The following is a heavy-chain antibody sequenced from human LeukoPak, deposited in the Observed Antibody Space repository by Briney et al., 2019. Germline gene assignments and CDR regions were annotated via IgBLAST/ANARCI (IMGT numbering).Heavy chain of an antibody. CDR1: DGSFSGYY. CDR2: IHHSRST. Sequence: PSETLSLTCAVYDGSFSGYYWSWIRQPPGKGLEWIGKIHHSRSTNYNPYLKSRVTISLYTSKTQFYLKLRYVTAADTAVSYCAGGLNVYWTGENYWGQGTMVTVSS. V-gene: IGHV4-34*01. CDR3: AGGLNVYWTGENY. J-gene: IGHJ4*02. D-gene: IGHD3-3*01.